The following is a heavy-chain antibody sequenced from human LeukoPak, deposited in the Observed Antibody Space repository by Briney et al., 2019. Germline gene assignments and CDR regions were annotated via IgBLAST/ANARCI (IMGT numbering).Heavy chain of an antibody. CDR3: ARNAAGGYSYGSGWSGTFDP. D-gene: IGHD5-18*01. CDR1: GYTFTGYY. Sequence: GASVKVSCKASGYTFTGYYMHWVRQASGQGLEWMGWINPNSGGTNYAQKFQGRVTMTRDTSISTAYMELSRLRSDDTAVYYCARNAAGGYSYGSGWSGTFDPWGQGTLVTVSS. CDR2: INPNSGGT. V-gene: IGHV1-2*02. J-gene: IGHJ5*02.